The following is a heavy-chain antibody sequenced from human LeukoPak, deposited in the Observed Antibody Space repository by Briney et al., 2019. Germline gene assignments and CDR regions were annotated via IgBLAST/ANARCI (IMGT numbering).Heavy chain of an antibody. V-gene: IGHV1-18*01. D-gene: IGHD3-22*01. Sequence: ASVKVSCKASGYTFTSYGISWVRQAPGQGLEWMGWISAYNGNTNYAQKLQGRVTKTTDTSTSTAYMELRSLRSDDTAVYYFARDLDSSGYYYYYYGMDVWGQGTTVTVSS. J-gene: IGHJ6*02. CDR3: ARDLDSSGYYYYYYGMDV. CDR1: GYTFTSYG. CDR2: ISAYNGNT.